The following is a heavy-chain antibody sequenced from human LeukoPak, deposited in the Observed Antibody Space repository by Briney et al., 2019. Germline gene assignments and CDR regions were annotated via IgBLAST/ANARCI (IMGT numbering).Heavy chain of an antibody. D-gene: IGHD4-11*01. CDR3: AKGRYSNVRLDY. Sequence: GGSLRLSCAASGFTFCSYGMHWVRQAPGKGLEWVAFIRYDGSNKYYADSVKGRFTISRDNSKNTLYLQMNSLRAEDTAVYYCAKGRYSNVRLDYWGQGTLVTVSS. CDR1: GFTFCSYG. V-gene: IGHV3-30*02. CDR2: IRYDGSNK. J-gene: IGHJ4*02.